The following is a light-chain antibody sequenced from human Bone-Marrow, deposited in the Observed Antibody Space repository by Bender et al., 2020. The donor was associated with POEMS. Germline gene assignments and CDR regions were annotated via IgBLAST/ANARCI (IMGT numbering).Light chain of an antibody. Sequence: QSALTQPASVSGSLGQSITISCTGTSSDVGGYNSVSWYQQHPGKAPKLILYDVDKRPSGVSNRFSGSKSGNTASLTISGLQAEDEADYYCTSFTSSSTWVFGGGTKLTVL. CDR1: SSDVGGYNS. CDR3: TSFTSSSTWV. J-gene: IGLJ2*01. CDR2: DVD. V-gene: IGLV2-14*01.